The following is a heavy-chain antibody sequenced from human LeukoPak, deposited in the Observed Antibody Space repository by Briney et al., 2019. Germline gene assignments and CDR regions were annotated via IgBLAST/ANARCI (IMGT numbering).Heavy chain of an antibody. V-gene: IGHV1-2*02. Sequence: GASVKVSCKASGYTFTSYYMHWVRQAPGQGLEWMGWINPNSGGTNYAQKFQGRVTMTRDTSISTAYMELSRLRSDDTAVYYCARDGNYDILTGLYYYYMDVWGKGTTVTVSS. J-gene: IGHJ6*03. CDR2: INPNSGGT. CDR1: GYTFTSYY. CDR3: ARDGNYDILTGLYYYYMDV. D-gene: IGHD3-9*01.